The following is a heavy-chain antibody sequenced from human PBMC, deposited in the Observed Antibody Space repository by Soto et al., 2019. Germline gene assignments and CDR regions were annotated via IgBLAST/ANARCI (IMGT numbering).Heavy chain of an antibody. CDR1: GYTFTSYG. D-gene: IGHD2-21*02. CDR2: ISAYNGNT. CDR3: ARDRRDNIVVVTAENWFDS. J-gene: IGHJ5*01. V-gene: IGHV1-18*01. Sequence: ASVKVSCKASGYTFTSYGISWVRQAPGQGLEWMGWISAYNGNTNYAQKLQGRVTMTTDTSTSTAYMELRSLRSDDTAVYYCARDRRDNIVVVTAENWFDSWGQGTLVTGSS.